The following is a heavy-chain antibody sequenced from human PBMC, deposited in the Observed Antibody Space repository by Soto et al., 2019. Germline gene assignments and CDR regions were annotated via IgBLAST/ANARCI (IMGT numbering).Heavy chain of an antibody. CDR2: IWHDGNNK. CDR3: ASDLVGASDSYGLDV. V-gene: IGHV3-33*01. Sequence: GGSLRLSCAASGFTFSNYGMHWVRQAPGKGLEWVAIIWHDGNNKYYADSVRGRFIISRDNSKNRLYLQMNSLRAEDAAVYYCASDLVGASDSYGLDVWGQGTPVTVSS. J-gene: IGHJ6*02. D-gene: IGHD1-26*01. CDR1: GFTFSNYG.